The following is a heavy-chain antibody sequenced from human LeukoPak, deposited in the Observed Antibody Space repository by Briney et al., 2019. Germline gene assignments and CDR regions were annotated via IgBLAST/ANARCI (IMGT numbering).Heavy chain of an antibody. CDR1: GGSISGNSFY. J-gene: IGHJ4*02. Sequence: SETLSLTCTVSGGSISGNSFYWGWVRQPPGKGLEWIGNIYYTGITYYNPSLKSRVTISVDTSKNQFPLKLNSVTAADTAVYYCASPGITTFDYWGQGTLVTVSS. CDR3: ASPGITTFDY. V-gene: IGHV4-39*01. D-gene: IGHD3-22*01. CDR2: IYYTGIT.